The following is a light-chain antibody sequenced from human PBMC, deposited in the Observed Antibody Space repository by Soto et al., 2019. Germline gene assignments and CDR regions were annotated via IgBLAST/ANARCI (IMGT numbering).Light chain of an antibody. Sequence: EIVMTQSPATLSVSPGERATLSCRASQSVSSNLAWYRQKPGQAPRLLIYGASTKATGIPARFSGSGSGTEVTLTISSLQPEDFGVYDGQEYNNWPPGYTFGQGTKLEIK. CDR2: GAS. V-gene: IGKV3-15*01. J-gene: IGKJ2*01. CDR3: QEYNNWPPGYT. CDR1: QSVSSN.